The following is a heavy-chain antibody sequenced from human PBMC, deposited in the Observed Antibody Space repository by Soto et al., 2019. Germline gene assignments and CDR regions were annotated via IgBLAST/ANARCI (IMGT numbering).Heavy chain of an antibody. CDR3: ARGGPRDYGGKRRAFDI. D-gene: IGHD4-17*01. J-gene: IGHJ3*02. CDR2: ISGSGGST. V-gene: IGHV3-23*01. CDR1: GFTFSSYA. Sequence: GGSLRLSCAASGFTFSSYAMSWVRQAPGKGLEWVSAISGSGGSTYYADSVKGRFTISRDNSKNTLYLQMNSLSAEDTAVYYCARGGPRDYGGKRRAFDIWGQGTMVTVSS.